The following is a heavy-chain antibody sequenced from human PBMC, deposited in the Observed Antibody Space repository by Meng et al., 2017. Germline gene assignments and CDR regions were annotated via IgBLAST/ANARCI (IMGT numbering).Heavy chain of an antibody. V-gene: IGHV3-23*04. Sequence: EVRRVESGGGLVRPGGSLRLSCAASGFTFSSYSMSWVRQAPGKGLEWVSAISGSGGSTYYADSVKGRFTISRDNSKNTLYLQMNSLRAEDTAVYYCALDPNTFGGVIANYWGQGTLVTVSS. CDR2: ISGSGGST. J-gene: IGHJ4*02. D-gene: IGHD3-16*02. CDR3: ALDPNTFGGVIANY. CDR1: GFTFSSYS.